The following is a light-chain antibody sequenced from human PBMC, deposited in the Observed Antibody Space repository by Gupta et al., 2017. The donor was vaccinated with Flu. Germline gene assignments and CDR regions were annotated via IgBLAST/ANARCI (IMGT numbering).Light chain of an antibody. J-gene: IGLJ2*01. CDR3: QVWDSSSDLVV. CDR2: DDS. Sequence: SYVLTQPPSVSVAPGKTARITCGGNNIGSKSVHWYQQKPVPAPVLVVYDDSDRHSVIPERFSGSNSGNTATLTISRVEAGDEADYYCQVWDSSSDLVVFGGGTKLTVL. CDR1: NIGSKS. V-gene: IGLV3-21*03.